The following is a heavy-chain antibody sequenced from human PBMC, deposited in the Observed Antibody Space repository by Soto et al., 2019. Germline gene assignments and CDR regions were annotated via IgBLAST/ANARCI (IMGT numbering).Heavy chain of an antibody. CDR2: INHSGST. CDR3: ARLPNKYYYYGMDV. J-gene: IGHJ6*02. D-gene: IGHD2-2*01. Sequence: SETLSLTCAVYGGSFSGYYWSWIRQPPGKGLEWIGEINHSGSTNYNPSLKSRVTISVDTSKNQFSLKLSSVTAADTAVYYCARLPNKYYYYGMDVWGQGTTVTVSS. V-gene: IGHV4-34*01. CDR1: GGSFSGYY.